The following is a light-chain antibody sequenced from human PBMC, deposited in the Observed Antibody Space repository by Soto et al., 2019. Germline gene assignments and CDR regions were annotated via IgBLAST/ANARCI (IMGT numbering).Light chain of an antibody. CDR2: EVS. CDR1: SSDVGGYNY. J-gene: IGLJ1*01. V-gene: IGLV2-8*01. CDR3: SSYAGSLYV. Sequence: QSALTQPPSASGSPGQSVTISCTGTSSDVGGYNYVSWYQQHPGKAPKLMIYEVSKRPSGVPDRFSGSKSGNTASLTVSGLQAEDEADYYCSSYAGSLYVFGTGTKPHRP.